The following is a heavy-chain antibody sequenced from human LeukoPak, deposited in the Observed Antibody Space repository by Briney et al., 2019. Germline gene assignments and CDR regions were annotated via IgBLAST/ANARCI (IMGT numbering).Heavy chain of an antibody. CDR1: GFTFDDYG. D-gene: IGHD6-19*01. J-gene: IGHJ5*02. CDR2: INWNGGSQ. Sequence: GGSLRLSCAVSGFTFDDYGMSWVRQAPGKGLEWVSGINWNGGSQGYADSVKGRFTISRDNAKNSLHLQMNSLRAEDTALYYCARGDSSGRYYWFDPWGQGTLVTVSS. CDR3: ARGDSSGRYYWFDP. V-gene: IGHV3-20*04.